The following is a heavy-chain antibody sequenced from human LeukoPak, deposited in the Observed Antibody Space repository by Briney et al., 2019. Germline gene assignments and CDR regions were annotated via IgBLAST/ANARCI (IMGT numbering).Heavy chain of an antibody. CDR3: ARGGRGSSWFDN. CDR2: ISGDGSDT. CDR1: GFSFSRHL. V-gene: IGHV3-74*01. Sequence: GGSLRLSCSASGFSFSRHLMHWVRQDPGKGLVWVSHISGDGSDTGYADSVKGRFTISRDNAKSTLYLQMNSLRADDTAVYYCARGGRGSSWFDNWGQGTLVTVSS. D-gene: IGHD6-13*01. J-gene: IGHJ4*02.